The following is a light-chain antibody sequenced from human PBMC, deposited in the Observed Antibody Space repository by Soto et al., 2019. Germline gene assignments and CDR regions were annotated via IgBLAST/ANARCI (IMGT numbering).Light chain of an antibody. V-gene: IGLV6-57*02. Sequence: NFMLTQPHSVSESPGKTVTISCTGSSGSIARNYVQWYQQRPGSAPTTVIFEDNQRPSGVPDRFSGSIDSSSNSASLTISGLQTEDEADYYCQSYVRSSRVVFGGGTKLTVL. CDR2: EDN. CDR3: QSYVRSSRVV. J-gene: IGLJ2*01. CDR1: SGSIARNY.